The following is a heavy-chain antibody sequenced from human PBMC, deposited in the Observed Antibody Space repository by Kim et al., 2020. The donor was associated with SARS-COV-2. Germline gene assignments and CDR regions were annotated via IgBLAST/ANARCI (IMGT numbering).Heavy chain of an antibody. V-gene: IGHV3-33*01. J-gene: IGHJ6*02. Sequence: GGSLRLSCAASGFSFDDFGMHWARQAPGKGLEWVAVIWFDGSKEYYADSVKGRFTISRDNPKNTLYLHMHNLRDEDTAVYYCARDHPDVIRDIYLFSGFDVWGQGTTVAVAS. D-gene: IGHD3-9*01. CDR3: ARDHPDVIRDIYLFSGFDV. CDR2: IWFDGSKE. CDR1: GFSFDDFG.